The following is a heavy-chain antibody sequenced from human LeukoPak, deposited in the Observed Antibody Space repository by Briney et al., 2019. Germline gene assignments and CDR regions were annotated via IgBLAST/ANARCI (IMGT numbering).Heavy chain of an antibody. D-gene: IGHD5-12*01. CDR3: ARCGYSGYGGFDY. J-gene: IGHJ4*02. V-gene: IGHV4-61*02. CDR2: IYPSGST. Sequence: SLTLSLTCTVSGGCLSSGSYYWSCIRPPAGKGLEGIGRIYPSGSTHYNPSLKSRVTISVETSKNQISLKLSSVTAADTAVYYCARCGYSGYGGFDYWGQGTLVTVSS. CDR1: GGCLSSGSYY.